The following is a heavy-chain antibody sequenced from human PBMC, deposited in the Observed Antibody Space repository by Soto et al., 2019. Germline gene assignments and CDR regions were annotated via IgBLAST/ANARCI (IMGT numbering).Heavy chain of an antibody. D-gene: IGHD3-16*01. CDR2: IRSKADGGTI. J-gene: IGHJ3*02. V-gene: IGHV3-15*07. CDR1: GFTFNNAW. CDR3: TRDLLGVSAFDI. Sequence: EVQLVESGGGLVRPGGSLRLSCVASGFTFNNAWMNWVRQAPGKGLEWVGRIRSKADGGTIDYAAPVKDRFTISRDDSKSIAYLQMNSMKTEDTAVYYCTRDLLGVSAFDIWGQGTMVTVSS.